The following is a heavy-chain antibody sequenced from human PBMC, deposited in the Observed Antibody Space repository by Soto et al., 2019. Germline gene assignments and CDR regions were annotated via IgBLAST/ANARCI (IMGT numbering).Heavy chain of an antibody. CDR2: ISHDGSNT. J-gene: IGHJ5*02. CDR3: SKDWGSSGRFNRFDP. V-gene: IGHV3-30*18. CDR1: GFTLSNTG. Sequence: QVQLVESGGVVVQPGRSLRLSCVASGFTLSNTGMHWVRQAPGKGLEWVAMISHDGSNTYYGDSVKGRFTISRDNCGNTMYLQKLRLRPERTSVYYFSKDWGSSGRFNRFDPWGQGTLVTVSS. D-gene: IGHD6-19*01.